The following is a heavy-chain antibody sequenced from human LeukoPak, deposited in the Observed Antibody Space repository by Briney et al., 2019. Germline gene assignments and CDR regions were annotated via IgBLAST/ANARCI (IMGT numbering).Heavy chain of an antibody. CDR1: EFTFSSYA. V-gene: IGHV3-23*01. CDR2: ISGSGGST. Sequence: GGSLRLSCAASEFTFSSYAMSWVRQAPGKGLEWVSAISGSGGSTYYADSVKGRFTISRDNSKNTLYLQMNSLRAEDAAVYYCAKDHSEFPEAIFDYWGQGTLVTVSS. CDR3: AKDHSEFPEAIFDY. J-gene: IGHJ4*02. D-gene: IGHD1-14*01.